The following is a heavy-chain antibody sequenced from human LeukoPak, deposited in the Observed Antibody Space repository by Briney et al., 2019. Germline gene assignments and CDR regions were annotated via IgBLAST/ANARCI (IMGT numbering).Heavy chain of an antibody. CDR1: GFILRAYT. V-gene: IGHV3-21*01. CDR2: ISTGGRYT. Sequence: GGSLRLSCAASGFILRAYTMNWVRQAPGKGLEWVASISTGGRYTYYAGSLRRRLTISRDNAKNSLYLQMNSLRAEDTAVYYCARAERRDAFDIWGQGTMVTVSS. J-gene: IGHJ3*02. D-gene: IGHD1-26*01. CDR3: ARAERRDAFDI.